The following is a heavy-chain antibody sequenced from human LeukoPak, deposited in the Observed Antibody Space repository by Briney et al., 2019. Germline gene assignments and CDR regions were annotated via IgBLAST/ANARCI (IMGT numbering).Heavy chain of an antibody. V-gene: IGHV4-39*01. Sequence: SETLSLTCTVSGGSISSSSYYWGWIRQPPGKGLEWIGSIYHSGSTYYNPSLKSRVTISVDTSKNQFSLKLSSVTAADTAVYYCARSPIITMIVVVSSAFDIWGQGTMVTVSS. CDR1: GGSISSSSYY. D-gene: IGHD3-22*01. J-gene: IGHJ3*02. CDR2: IYHSGST. CDR3: ARSPIITMIVVVSSAFDI.